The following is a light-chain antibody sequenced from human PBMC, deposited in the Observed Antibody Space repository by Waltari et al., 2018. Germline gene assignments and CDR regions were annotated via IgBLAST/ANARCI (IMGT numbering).Light chain of an antibody. CDR1: QSVLFSSNNKNY. CDR2: WAS. Sequence: DIVMTQSPDSLAVSLGERATINCKSSQSVLFSSNNKNYLAWYQQKPGQPPKWLIYWASTREPGVPDRFSGSGSGTDFTLTINSLQAEDVAVYYCQQYYTTPRTFGQGTKVEIK. V-gene: IGKV4-1*01. CDR3: QQYYTTPRT. J-gene: IGKJ1*01.